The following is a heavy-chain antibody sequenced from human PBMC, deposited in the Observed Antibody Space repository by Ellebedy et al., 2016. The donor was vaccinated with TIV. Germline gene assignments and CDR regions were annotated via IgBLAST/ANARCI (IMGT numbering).Heavy chain of an antibody. CDR1: GGSVNNDNYY. D-gene: IGHD1-26*01. Sequence: SETLSLXXTVSGGSVNNDNYYWSWIRQSPGKRLEWIGYIYHSGVTDYSPSLKSRVTMSVDTSKNQFSLKVESVTTADTAVYYCARNPAVGATTFDFWGQGNLFTVSS. CDR2: IYHSGVT. CDR3: ARNPAVGATTFDF. V-gene: IGHV4-61*01. J-gene: IGHJ4*02.